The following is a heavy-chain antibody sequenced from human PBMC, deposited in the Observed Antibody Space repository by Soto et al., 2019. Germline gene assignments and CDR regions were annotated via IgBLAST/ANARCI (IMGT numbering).Heavy chain of an antibody. CDR1: GFTFSSYA. CDR3: AKMGCSGGSCYSTFDY. CDR2: ISGSGGST. Sequence: EVQLLESGGGLVQPGGPLRLSCAASGFTFSSYAMSWVRQAPGKGLEWVSAISGSGGSTYYADSVKGRFTISRDNSKNTLYLQMNSLRAADTAVYYCAKMGCSGGSCYSTFDYWGQGTLVTVSS. J-gene: IGHJ4*02. D-gene: IGHD2-15*01. V-gene: IGHV3-23*01.